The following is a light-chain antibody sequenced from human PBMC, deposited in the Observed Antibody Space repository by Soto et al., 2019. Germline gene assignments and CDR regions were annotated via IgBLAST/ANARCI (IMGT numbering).Light chain of an antibody. V-gene: IGKV3-15*01. J-gene: IGKJ1*01. CDR2: GAS. CDR3: QQYNTWLWP. CDR1: QSINAH. Sequence: EVVMTQSPATLSVSPGERVTLSCRASQSINAHLAWYQQKPGQAPRLLIHGASTRATGIPARVSGSGFGTEFTLTISSLQSEDVAVYYCQQYNTWLWPFGPETKVEI.